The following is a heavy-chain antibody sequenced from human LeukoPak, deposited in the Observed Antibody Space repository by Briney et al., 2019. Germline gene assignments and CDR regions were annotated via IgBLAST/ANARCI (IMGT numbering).Heavy chain of an antibody. Sequence: PSETLSLTCTYSGGSISESRYSWGWIRQPPGKGLEWIGNIHYSGTTYYNPSLRSRVTISVDTSKNQFSLRLSSVTAADTAVYYCARLDPVVDDESWGQGTLVTVSS. V-gene: IGHV4-39*01. CDR1: GGSISESRYS. D-gene: IGHD2-15*01. CDR2: IHYSGTT. J-gene: IGHJ5*02. CDR3: ARLDPVVDDES.